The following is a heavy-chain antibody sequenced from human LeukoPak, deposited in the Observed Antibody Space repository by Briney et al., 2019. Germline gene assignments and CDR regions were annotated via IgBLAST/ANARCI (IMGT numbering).Heavy chain of an antibody. J-gene: IGHJ6*03. CDR2: IYTSGST. V-gene: IGHV4-4*07. CDR1: GGSISSYY. CDR3: ARVELERRNYYYYMDV. D-gene: IGHD1-1*01. Sequence: PSETLSLTCTVSGGSISSYYWSWIRQPAGKGLEWIGRIYTSGSTNYNPSLKSRVTMSVDTSKNQFSLKLSSVTAADTAVYYCARVELERRNYYYYMDVWGKGTTVTVSS.